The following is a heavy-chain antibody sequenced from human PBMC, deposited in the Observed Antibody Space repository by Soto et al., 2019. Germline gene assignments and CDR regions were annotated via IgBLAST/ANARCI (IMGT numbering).Heavy chain of an antibody. Sequence: ASVKVSCKASGYTVNSYAVHWVRQAPGQGLEWMGWINADNDATRYSARFQGRVTITRDTSASTAYMELSSLRSEDTAVYYCASSYSNYALIDYYYYGMDVWGQGTTVTVSS. CDR2: INADNDAT. D-gene: IGHD4-4*01. V-gene: IGHV1-3*01. J-gene: IGHJ6*02. CDR3: ASSYSNYALIDYYYYGMDV. CDR1: GYTVNSYA.